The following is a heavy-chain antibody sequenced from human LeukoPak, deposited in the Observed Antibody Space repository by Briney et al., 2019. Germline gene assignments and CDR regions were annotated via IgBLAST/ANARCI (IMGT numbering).Heavy chain of an antibody. Sequence: GGSLRLSCVASGFTFSSSSMNWIRQAPGKGLEWVSSISSSSSYIYYADSVKGRFTISRDNAKNSLYLQMNSLRAEDTAVYYCARDSETFGAFDYWGQGTLVTVSS. V-gene: IGHV3-21*01. J-gene: IGHJ4*02. CDR3: ARDSETFGAFDY. CDR2: ISSSSSYI. CDR1: GFTFSSSS. D-gene: IGHD3-10*01.